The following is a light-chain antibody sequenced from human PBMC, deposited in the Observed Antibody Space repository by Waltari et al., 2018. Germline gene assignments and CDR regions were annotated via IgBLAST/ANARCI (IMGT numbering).Light chain of an antibody. CDR3: LSRDTTSTRV. Sequence: SSELTQDPAVSVALGQTVSITFQGDSLRRYYASWYQQRPGQAPILILYVQDNRPSGIPDRFSCSTSGNTASLTITGAQAEDEADYYCLSRDTTSTRVFGGGTRLTV. CDR1: SLRRYY. V-gene: IGLV3-19*01. J-gene: IGLJ3*02. CDR2: VQD.